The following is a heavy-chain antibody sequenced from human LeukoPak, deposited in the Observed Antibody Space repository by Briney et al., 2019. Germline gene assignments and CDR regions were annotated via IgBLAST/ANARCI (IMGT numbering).Heavy chain of an antibody. D-gene: IGHD6-19*01. J-gene: IGHJ4*02. V-gene: IGHV3-9*01. CDR2: ISWNSGSI. CDR3: AKDIAGYSSGWYDY. CDR1: GFTFDDYA. Sequence: GGSLRLSCAASGFTFDDYAMHWVRQAPGKGLEWVSGISWNSGSIGYADSVKGRFTISRDNAKNSLYLQMNSLRAEDTALYYCAKDIAGYSSGWYDYWGQGTLVTVSS.